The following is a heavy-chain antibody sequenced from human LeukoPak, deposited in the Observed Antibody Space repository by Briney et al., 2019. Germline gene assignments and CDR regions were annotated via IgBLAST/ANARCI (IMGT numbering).Heavy chain of an antibody. J-gene: IGHJ6*02. CDR2: ISVYNGDT. Sequence: ASVKVSCKASGYTFINYGISWVRQAPGQGLEWMGWISVYNGDTNYEQKFQGRVTMTADTSTNTAYMELRSRRSDDTAVYYCARDGASWRASLITFYYDAMDVWGQGTTVTVSS. V-gene: IGHV1-18*01. D-gene: IGHD3-10*01. CDR3: ARDGASWRASLITFYYDAMDV. CDR1: GYTFINYG.